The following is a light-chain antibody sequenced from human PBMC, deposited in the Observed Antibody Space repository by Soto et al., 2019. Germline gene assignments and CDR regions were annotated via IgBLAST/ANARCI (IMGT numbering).Light chain of an antibody. CDR3: QQYKQWPLH. J-gene: IGKJ4*01. CDR1: QGVART. Sequence: EILLTQFPATLSVSPGERVTLSCRASQGVARTLAWFQQKPGQSPRLLVYAESTRAAGIPARFSGSGAGTEFTLTISSLQSEDVAVYFCQQYKQWPLHLGGGTKVDSK. CDR2: AES. V-gene: IGKV3D-15*01.